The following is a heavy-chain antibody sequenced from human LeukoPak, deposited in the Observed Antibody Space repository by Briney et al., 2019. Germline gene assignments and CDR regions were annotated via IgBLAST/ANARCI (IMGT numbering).Heavy chain of an antibody. CDR2: IYHSGST. CDR1: GYSINSGYY. D-gene: IGHD2-15*01. Sequence: SETLSLTCSVSGYSINSGYYWGWIRQPPGKGLDWLGSIYHSGSTYYNPSLKSRVTISVDTSKNQFSLKLNSVTAADTAVYYCARGGVVAAPGDAFDIWGQGTMVTVSS. V-gene: IGHV4-38-2*02. J-gene: IGHJ3*02. CDR3: ARGGVVAAPGDAFDI.